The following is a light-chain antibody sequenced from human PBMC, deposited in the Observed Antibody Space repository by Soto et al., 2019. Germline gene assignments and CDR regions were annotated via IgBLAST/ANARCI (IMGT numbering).Light chain of an antibody. Sequence: QAVVTQPASVSGSPGQSITIPCIGSSTDIESYNFVSWYQIHPGKAPKLIIFEVANRPSDVSLRFSGSKSGNTASLTISSLQAEDEADYHCCSYATGGTLVFGGGTKVTVL. CDR1: STDIESYNF. CDR2: EVA. V-gene: IGLV2-23*02. CDR3: CSYATGGTLV. J-gene: IGLJ3*02.